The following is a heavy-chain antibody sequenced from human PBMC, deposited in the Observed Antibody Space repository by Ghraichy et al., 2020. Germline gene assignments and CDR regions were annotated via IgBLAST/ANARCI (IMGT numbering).Heavy chain of an antibody. J-gene: IGHJ4*02. CDR2: IYTGGKT. D-gene: IGHD6-13*01. V-gene: IGHV3-66*01. Sequence: GGSLRLSCAASGFTVTTNYMSWVRLAPGKGLEWVSLIYTGGKTYYTDSMKGRFTISRDNSKSTVYLQMNSLRAEDTAVYYCAIGTSWSSYYFDYWGQGTLVTVSS. CDR1: GFTVTTNY. CDR3: AIGTSWSSYYFDY.